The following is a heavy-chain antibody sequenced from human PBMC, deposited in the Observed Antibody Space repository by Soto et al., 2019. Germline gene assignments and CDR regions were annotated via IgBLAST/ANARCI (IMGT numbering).Heavy chain of an antibody. V-gene: IGHV1-18*01. J-gene: IGHJ5*02. Sequence: ASVKVSCKASGYTFTSYGISWVRQAPGQGLEWMGWISAYNGNTNYAQKLQGRVTMTTDTSTSTACMELRSLRSDDTAVYYCARVPAWASGWYGYNWFDPWGQGTLVTVSS. CDR2: ISAYNGNT. CDR1: GYTFTSYG. CDR3: ARVPAWASGWYGYNWFDP. D-gene: IGHD6-19*01.